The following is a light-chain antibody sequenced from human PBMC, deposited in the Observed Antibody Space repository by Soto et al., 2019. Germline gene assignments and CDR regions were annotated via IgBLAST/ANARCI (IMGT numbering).Light chain of an antibody. V-gene: IGLV2-14*01. J-gene: IGLJ2*01. Sequence: QSVLTQSASVSGSPGQSIAISCTGTSSDVVTYKYVSWYQQHPGKAPKLMIYEVSIRPSGVSDRFSGSKSGNTASLTISGLRPEDEAYYYCCSYAGSTTRVVFGGGTKLTVL. CDR3: CSYAGSTTRVV. CDR2: EVS. CDR1: SSDVVTYKY.